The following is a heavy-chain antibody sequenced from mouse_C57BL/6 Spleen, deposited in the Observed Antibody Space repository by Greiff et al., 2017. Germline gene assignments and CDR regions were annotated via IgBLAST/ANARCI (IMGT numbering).Heavy chain of an antibody. J-gene: IGHJ3*01. D-gene: IGHD4-1*01. CDR3: ARGGDWAGFAY. CDR2: ISYDGSN. CDR1: GYSITSGYY. V-gene: IGHV3-6*01. Sequence: EVQLMESGPGLVKPSQSLSLTCSVSGYSITSGYYWYWIRKFPGNKLEWMGYISYDGSNNYNPSLKNRISITRDTSTTQFFLKLNSVTTEATATYYCARGGDWAGFAYWGQGTLVTVSA.